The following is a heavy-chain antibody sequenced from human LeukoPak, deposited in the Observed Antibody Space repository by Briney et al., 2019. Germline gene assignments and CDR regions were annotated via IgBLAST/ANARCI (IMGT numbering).Heavy chain of an antibody. Sequence: SVKVSCKASRGTFSSYAISWVRQAPGQGLEWMGGIIPIFGTANYAQKFQGRVTITTDESTSTAYMELSSLRSEDTAVYYCARGYTAMSRNYYYGMDVWGQGTTVTVSS. CDR2: IIPIFGTA. CDR3: ARGYTAMSRNYYYGMDV. D-gene: IGHD5-18*01. CDR1: RGTFSSYA. V-gene: IGHV1-69*05. J-gene: IGHJ6*02.